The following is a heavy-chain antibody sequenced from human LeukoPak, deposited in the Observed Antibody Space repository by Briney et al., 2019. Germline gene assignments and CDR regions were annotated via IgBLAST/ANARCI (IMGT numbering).Heavy chain of an antibody. CDR2: IRYDGSNK. D-gene: IGHD6-13*01. J-gene: IGHJ4*02. V-gene: IGHV3-30*02. Sequence: GGSLRLSCAASGFTFSSYGMHWVRQAPGKGLEWVAFIRYDGSNKYHADSVKGRFTISRDNSKNTLFLQMSSLRTEDTAVYYCAKDRDWASAVGTDFEYWGQGTLVTVSS. CDR1: GFTFSSYG. CDR3: AKDRDWASAVGTDFEY.